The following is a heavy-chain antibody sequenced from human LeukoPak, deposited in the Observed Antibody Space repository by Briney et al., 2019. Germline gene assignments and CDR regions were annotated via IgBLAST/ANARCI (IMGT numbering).Heavy chain of an antibody. CDR3: ARGDIVVVPAAIGSGDYYYYGMDV. V-gene: IGHV4-4*02. D-gene: IGHD2-2*01. Sequence: SETLSLTCAVSGGSISSSNWRSWVRQPPGKGLEWIGEIYHSGSTNYNPSLKSRVTISVDKSKNQFSLKLSSVTAADTAVYYCARGDIVVVPAAIGSGDYYYYGMDVWGKGTTVTVSS. J-gene: IGHJ6*04. CDR2: IYHSGST. CDR1: GGSISSSNW.